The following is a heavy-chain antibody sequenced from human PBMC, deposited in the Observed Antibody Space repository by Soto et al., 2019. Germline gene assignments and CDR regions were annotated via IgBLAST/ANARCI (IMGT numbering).Heavy chain of an antibody. CDR1: GFTFSSYA. D-gene: IGHD5-18*01. Sequence: QVQLVESGGGVVQPGRSLRLSCAASGFTFSSYAMHWVRQAPGKGLEWVAVISYDGSNKYYADSVKGRFTISRDNSKNTLYLQMNSLRAEGTAVYYCAISIQLWFFDYWGQGTLVTVSS. V-gene: IGHV3-30-3*01. J-gene: IGHJ4*02. CDR2: ISYDGSNK. CDR3: AISIQLWFFDY.